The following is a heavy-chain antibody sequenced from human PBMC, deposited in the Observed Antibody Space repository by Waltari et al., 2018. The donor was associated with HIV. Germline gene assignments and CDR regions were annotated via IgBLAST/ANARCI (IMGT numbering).Heavy chain of an antibody. J-gene: IGHJ4*02. CDR1: GYTFTIYY. V-gene: IGHV1-8*01. D-gene: IGHD3-9*01. CDR2: MYPNTGKP. Sequence: QVQLVQSGAEVKKPGASVKVSCKVSGYTFTIYYINWVRQAPGKGLEWMGWMYPNTGKPGYAKKFQGRVTMTRNTSINTAYLGLENLKSEDTAVYFCAREKSDWFRSFDNWGQGTLVTVSS. CDR3: AREKSDWFRSFDN.